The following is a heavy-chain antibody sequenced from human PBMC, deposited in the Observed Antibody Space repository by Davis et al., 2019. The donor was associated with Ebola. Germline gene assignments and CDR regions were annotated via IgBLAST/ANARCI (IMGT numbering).Heavy chain of an antibody. CDR3: ARDRPHNDFWSGFMDV. J-gene: IGHJ6*02. V-gene: IGHV3-7*01. D-gene: IGHD3-3*01. Sequence: GESLKISCAASGFTFSSYWMSWVRQAPGKGLEWVANIKQDGSEKYYVDSVKGRFTISRDNAKNSLYLQMNSLRAEDTAVYYCARDRPHNDFWSGFMDVWGQGTTVTVSS. CDR1: GFTFSSYW. CDR2: IKQDGSEK.